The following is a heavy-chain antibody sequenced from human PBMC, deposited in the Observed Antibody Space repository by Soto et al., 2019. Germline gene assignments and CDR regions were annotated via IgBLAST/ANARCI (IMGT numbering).Heavy chain of an antibody. Sequence: QVQLVQSGAEVRKPGASVTVSCRSSGDSFNDYYIHWVRQAPGQGFEWMGWINPNGGVTKYAQKFQGWVSMTRDTCIRTVYMQLSRLRSDDKAVYYCARESGGATATLDYYYFYMDVWGTGTTVTVSS. CDR3: ARESGGATATLDYYYFYMDV. V-gene: IGHV1-2*04. CDR1: GDSFNDYY. D-gene: IGHD5-12*01. J-gene: IGHJ6*03. CDR2: INPNGGVT.